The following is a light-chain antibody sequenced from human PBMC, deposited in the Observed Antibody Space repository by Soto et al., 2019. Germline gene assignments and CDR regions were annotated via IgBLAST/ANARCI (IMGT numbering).Light chain of an antibody. CDR2: DIS. J-gene: IGKJ5*01. CDR1: ESVATR. Sequence: IVLTQSPATLSLSPGEGATLSCRASESVATRLAWYQQKPGQAPRLLIYDISTRAPGIPARFSGSGSAADFSTTISSSVHEDSALYYCQQRSHWPPVTFGQGTRLEI. CDR3: QQRSHWPPVT. V-gene: IGKV3-11*01.